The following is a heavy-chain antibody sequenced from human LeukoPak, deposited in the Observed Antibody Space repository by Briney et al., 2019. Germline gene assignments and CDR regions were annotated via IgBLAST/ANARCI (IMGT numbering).Heavy chain of an antibody. D-gene: IGHD1-26*01. CDR1: GFTFSDHY. J-gene: IGHJ4*02. V-gene: IGHV3-72*01. CDR3: ARASGSYSGYFDY. CDR2: TRNKANSYTT. Sequence: GGSLRLSCAASGFTFSDHYMDWVRQDPGKGRGWGGRTRNKANSYTTEYAASVKGRFTISRDDSKNSLYLQMNSLKTEDTAVYYCARASGSYSGYFDYWGQGTLVTVSS.